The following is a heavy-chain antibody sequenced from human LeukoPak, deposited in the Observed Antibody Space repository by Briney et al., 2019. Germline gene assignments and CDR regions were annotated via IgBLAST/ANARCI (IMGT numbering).Heavy chain of an antibody. D-gene: IGHD3-22*01. CDR2: IIPIFGTA. Sequence: ASVRVSCKASGGTFSSYAISWVRQAPGQGLEWMGGIIPIFGTANYAQRFQGRVTITADESTSTAYMELSSLRSEDTAVYYCARAYYDSSGLYYYYYYGMDAWGQGTTVTVSS. CDR3: ARAYYDSSGLYYYYYYGMDA. V-gene: IGHV1-69*13. CDR1: GGTFSSYA. J-gene: IGHJ6*02.